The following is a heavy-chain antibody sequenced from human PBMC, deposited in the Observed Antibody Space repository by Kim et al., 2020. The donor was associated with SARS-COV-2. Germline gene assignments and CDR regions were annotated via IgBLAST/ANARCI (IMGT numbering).Heavy chain of an antibody. V-gene: IGHV3-48*04. CDR1: GFTFSSYS. CDR3: ARKGWEYWGGEYFQH. D-gene: IGHD7-27*01. J-gene: IGHJ1*01. CDR2: ISSSSSTI. Sequence: GGSLRLCCAASGFTFSSYSMNWVRQAPGKGLEWVSYISSSSSTIYYADSVKGRFTISRDNAKNSLYLQMNSLRAEDTAVYYCARKGWEYWGGEYFQHWGQGTLVTVSS.